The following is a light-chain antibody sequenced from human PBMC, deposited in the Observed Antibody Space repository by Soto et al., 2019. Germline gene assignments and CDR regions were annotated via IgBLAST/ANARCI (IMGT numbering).Light chain of an antibody. CDR2: EVN. J-gene: IGLJ1*01. CDR3: SSYTSSSTLHYV. Sequence: QSALTQPASVSGSPGQSITISCTGTRSDVGGYNYVSWYQQHPGKAPKLMIYEVNNRPSGVSNRFSGSKSGNTASLTISGLQAEDEADYYCSSYTSSSTLHYVFGTGTKLTVL. V-gene: IGLV2-14*01. CDR1: RSDVGGYNY.